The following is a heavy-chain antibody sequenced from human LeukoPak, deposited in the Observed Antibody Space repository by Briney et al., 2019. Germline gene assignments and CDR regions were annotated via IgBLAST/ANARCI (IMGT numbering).Heavy chain of an antibody. Sequence: ASVKVSCKASGYAFTRHYMHWVRQAPGQGLEWMGWINPNSGGTNYAQKFQGRVTMTRDTSISTAYMELSRLRSDDTAVYYCARDAARVAGVVWFDPWGQGTLVTVSS. V-gene: IGHV1-2*02. J-gene: IGHJ5*02. D-gene: IGHD6-19*01. CDR2: INPNSGGT. CDR1: GYAFTRHY. CDR3: ARDAARVAGVVWFDP.